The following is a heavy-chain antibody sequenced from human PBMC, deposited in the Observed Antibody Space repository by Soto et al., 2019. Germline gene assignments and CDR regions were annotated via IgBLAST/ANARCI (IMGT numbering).Heavy chain of an antibody. CDR1: GFTFSSYA. V-gene: IGHV3-30-3*01. CDR3: AREVVAGYYFDY. D-gene: IGHD6-19*01. J-gene: IGHJ4*02. Sequence: PGGSLRLSCAASGFTFSSYAMHWVRQAPGKGLEWVAVISYDGSNKYYADSVKGRFTISRDNSKNTLYLQMNSLRAEDTAVYYCAREVVAGYYFDYWGQGTLVTVSS. CDR2: ISYDGSNK.